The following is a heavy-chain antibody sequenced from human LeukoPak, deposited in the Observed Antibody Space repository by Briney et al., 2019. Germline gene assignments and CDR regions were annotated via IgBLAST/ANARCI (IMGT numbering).Heavy chain of an antibody. CDR2: IYTSGST. CDR1: GGSISSGSYY. Sequence: SETLSLTCTVSGGSISSGSYYWSWIRQPAGKGLEWIGRIYTSGSTNYNPSLKSRVTISVDTSKNQFSLKLSSVTAADTAVYYCARFTWGDSSGYFAPARHGAFDIWGQGTMVTVSS. J-gene: IGHJ3*02. CDR3: ARFTWGDSSGYFAPARHGAFDI. D-gene: IGHD3-22*01. V-gene: IGHV4-61*02.